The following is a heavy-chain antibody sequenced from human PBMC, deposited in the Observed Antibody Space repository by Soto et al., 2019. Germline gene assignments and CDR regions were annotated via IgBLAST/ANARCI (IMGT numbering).Heavy chain of an antibody. D-gene: IGHD2-2*01. V-gene: IGHV1-69*04. J-gene: IGHJ4*02. CDR1: GGTFSSYT. CDR3: AREGDSGVVPAAMTIDY. Sequence: SVKVSCKASGGTFSSYTISWVRQAPGQGLEWMGRIIPILGIANYAQKFQGRVTITADKSTSTAYMELSSLRSEDTAVYYCAREGDSGVVPAAMTIDYWGQGTLVTVSS. CDR2: IIPILGIA.